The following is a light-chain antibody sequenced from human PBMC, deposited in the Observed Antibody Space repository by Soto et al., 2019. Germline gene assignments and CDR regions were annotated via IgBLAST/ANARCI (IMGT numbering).Light chain of an antibody. V-gene: IGKV3-15*01. CDR3: QQYNNWPPKYT. CDR1: QSVNSN. CDR2: GAS. J-gene: IGKJ2*01. Sequence: ETVMTQSPATLSVSPRERATLSCRASQSVNSNLAWYQQKPGQAPRLLIYGASTRATGIPARFSASGSGTEFTLTISSLQSEDFAVYYCQQYNNWPPKYTFGQGTKLEIK.